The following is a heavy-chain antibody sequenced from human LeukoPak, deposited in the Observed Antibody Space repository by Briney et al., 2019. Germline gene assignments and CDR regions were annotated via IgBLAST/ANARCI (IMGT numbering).Heavy chain of an antibody. CDR3: ARGTSSSWSWGY. V-gene: IGHV4-59*01. CDR2: VFNSETT. D-gene: IGHD6-13*01. CDR1: GGSISTYY. J-gene: IGHJ4*02. Sequence: SETLSLTCTVSGGSISTYYWNWIRQPPGEGLEWIGYVFNSETTKYNPSLKSRVTISADTSKNQFSLKLSSVTAADTAMYYCARGTSSSWSWGYWGQGTLVTVSS.